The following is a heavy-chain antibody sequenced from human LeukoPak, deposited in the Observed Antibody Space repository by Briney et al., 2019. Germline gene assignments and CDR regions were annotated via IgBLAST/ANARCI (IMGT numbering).Heavy chain of an antibody. D-gene: IGHD4-17*01. CDR3: ARDQNTVTLYYYYMGV. CDR2: ISSSSSTI. Sequence: PGGSLRLSCAASGLTFSSYSMNWVRQAPGKGLEWVSYISSSSSTIYYADSVKGRFTISRDNAKNSLYLQMNSLRAEDTAVYYCARDQNTVTLYYYYMGVWGKGTTVTVSS. CDR1: GLTFSSYS. J-gene: IGHJ6*03. V-gene: IGHV3-48*01.